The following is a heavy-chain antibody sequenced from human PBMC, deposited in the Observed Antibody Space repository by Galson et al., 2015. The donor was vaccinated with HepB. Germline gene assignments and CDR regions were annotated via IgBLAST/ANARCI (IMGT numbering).Heavy chain of an antibody. CDR1: GDSVSSNSAA. V-gene: IGHV6-1*01. J-gene: IGHJ4*02. CDR2: TYSRSKWYN. Sequence: AISGDSVSSNSAAWNWIRQSSSRGLEWLGRTYSRSKWYNEYAVSVRSRIDINPDTSENQFSLRLDSVTPEDTAIYYCATRYYDSWGQGTLVTVSS. CDR3: ATRYYDS.